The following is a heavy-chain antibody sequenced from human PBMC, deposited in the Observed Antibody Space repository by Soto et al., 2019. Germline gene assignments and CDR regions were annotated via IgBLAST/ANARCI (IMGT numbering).Heavy chain of an antibody. CDR1: GFTFSSYG. J-gene: IGHJ4*02. CDR2: ISYDGSNK. Sequence: QVQLVESGGGVVQPGRSLRLSCAASGFTFSSYGMHWVRQAPGKGLEWVAVISYDGSNKYYADSVKGRFTISRDNSKKTLYLHMNSLRAEDTAVYYCARSADYYDSRPFDYWGQGTLVTVSS. D-gene: IGHD3-22*01. V-gene: IGHV3-30*03. CDR3: ARSADYYDSRPFDY.